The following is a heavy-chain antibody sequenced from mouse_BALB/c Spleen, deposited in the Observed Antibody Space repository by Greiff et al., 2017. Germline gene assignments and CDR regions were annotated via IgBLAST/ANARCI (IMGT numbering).Heavy chain of an antibody. V-gene: IGHV1-87*01. CDR1: GYTFTSYW. Sequence: QVQLQQSGAELARPGASVKLSCKASGYTFTSYWMQWVKQRPGQGLEWIGAIYPGDGDTRYTQKFKGKATLTADKSSSTAYMQLSSLASEDSAVYYCAREDYRYDGPVHYYAMDYWGQGTSVTVSS. D-gene: IGHD2-14*01. CDR2: IYPGDGDT. CDR3: AREDYRYDGPVHYYAMDY. J-gene: IGHJ4*01.